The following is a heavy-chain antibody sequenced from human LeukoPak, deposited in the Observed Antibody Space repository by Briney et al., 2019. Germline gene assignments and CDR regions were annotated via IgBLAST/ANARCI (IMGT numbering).Heavy chain of an antibody. D-gene: IGHD6-13*01. CDR1: GFIFNNYA. Sequence: PGRPLRLSCAGSGFIFNNYAMHWVRQPPGKGLEWVSGISWNSGTIDYADSVRGRFTISRDNAKNSLYLQMNSLRAEDTAVYFCASQYTSSRIFDDWGQGTLVTVSS. CDR3: ASQYTSSRIFDD. J-gene: IGHJ4*02. CDR2: ISWNSGTI. V-gene: IGHV3-9*01.